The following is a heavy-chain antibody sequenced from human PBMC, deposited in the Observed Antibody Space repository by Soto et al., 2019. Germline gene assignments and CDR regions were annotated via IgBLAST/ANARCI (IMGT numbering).Heavy chain of an antibody. CDR3: ARKAHYYDSSGYPYGMDV. CDR2: IDPIDSYT. D-gene: IGHD3-22*01. J-gene: IGHJ6*02. Sequence: GESLKISCKVSAYSFTSYWISWVRQIPGKGLGWMGRIDPIDSYTNYSPSFQGHVTISADKSISTAYLQWSSLKASDTAMYYCARKAHYYDSSGYPYGMDVWGQGTTVTVSS. V-gene: IGHV5-10-1*01. CDR1: AYSFTSYW.